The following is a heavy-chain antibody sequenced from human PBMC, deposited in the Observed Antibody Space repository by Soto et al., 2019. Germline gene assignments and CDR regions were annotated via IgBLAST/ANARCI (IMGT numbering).Heavy chain of an antibody. Sequence: QVQLVESGGGVVQPGRSLRLSCAASGFTFRNYGMHWVRQAPGKGLEWVAVIWYDGSNKYYADSVNGRFTISSDNSKNTLHLQMNSLRAEDTAVYYCTRDVSSRYFDLWGRGSLVTVSS. CDR1: GFTFRNYG. CDR3: TRDVSSRYFDL. CDR2: IWYDGSNK. J-gene: IGHJ2*01. V-gene: IGHV3-33*01.